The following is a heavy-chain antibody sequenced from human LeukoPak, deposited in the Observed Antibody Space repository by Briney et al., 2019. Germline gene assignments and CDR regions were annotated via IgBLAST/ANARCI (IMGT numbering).Heavy chain of an antibody. V-gene: IGHV4-39*01. J-gene: IGHJ5*02. D-gene: IGHD3-22*01. CDR3: ARWYYYDSSGLRQGQNWFDP. CDR2: IYYSVST. Sequence: PSETLSLTCTVSGGSISSSSYYWGWIRQPPGKGLEWIGSIYYSVSTYYNPSLKSRVTISVDKSKTQFSLKLSSVTAADTAVYYCARWYYYDSSGLRQGQNWFDPWGQGTLVTVS. CDR1: GGSISSSSYY.